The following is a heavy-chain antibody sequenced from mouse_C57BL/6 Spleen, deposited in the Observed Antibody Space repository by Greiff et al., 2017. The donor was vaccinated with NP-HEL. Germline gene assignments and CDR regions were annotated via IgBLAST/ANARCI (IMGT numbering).Heavy chain of an antibody. CDR2: IWWDDAK. CDR3: ARIVHYYSNSYAMDY. CDR1: GFSLSTFGMG. V-gene: IGHV8-8*01. Sequence: QVQLKESGPGILQPSQTLSLTCSFSGFSLSTFGMGVGWLRQPTGMGLVWLAHIWWDDAKYYNPVLKSRITISKDTSKNQVFLKIANVVTADTATYYCARIVHYYSNSYAMDYWGQGTSVTVSS. J-gene: IGHJ4*01. D-gene: IGHD2-5*01.